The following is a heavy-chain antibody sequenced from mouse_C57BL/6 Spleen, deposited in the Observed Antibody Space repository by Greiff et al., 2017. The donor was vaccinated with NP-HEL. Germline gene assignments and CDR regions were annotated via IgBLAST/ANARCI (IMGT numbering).Heavy chain of an antibody. J-gene: IGHJ2*01. CDR1: GFTFTDYY. D-gene: IGHD2-1*01. V-gene: IGHV7-4*01. CDR3: VKSPLPNGNYGGIFSYFDY. Sequence: DVMLVESGGGLVQPGASLRLSCAASGFTFTDYYMSWVRQPPGKAPEWLALIRNKANGYTTEYTASVKGRFTISRDNSQNILYLQMNTLRAEDSATYYCVKSPLPNGNYGGIFSYFDYWGQGTTLTVSS. CDR2: IRNKANGYTT.